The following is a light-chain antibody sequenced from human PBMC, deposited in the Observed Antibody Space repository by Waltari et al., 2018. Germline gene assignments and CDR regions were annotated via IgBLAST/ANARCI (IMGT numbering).Light chain of an antibody. V-gene: IGKV1-5*03. CDR2: KAS. CDR3: QQYNSYSPWT. Sequence: DIQMTQSPSNLSASVVDRVTITCRASQSISSWLAWYQQKPGKAPKLLIYKASSLESGVPSRFSGSGSGTEFTLTISSLQPDDFATYYCQQYNSYSPWTFGQGTKVEIK. J-gene: IGKJ1*01. CDR1: QSISSW.